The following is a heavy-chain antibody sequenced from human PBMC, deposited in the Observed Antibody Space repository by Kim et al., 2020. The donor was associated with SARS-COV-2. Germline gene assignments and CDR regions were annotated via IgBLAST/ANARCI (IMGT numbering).Heavy chain of an antibody. J-gene: IGHJ6*02. D-gene: IGHD3-10*01. CDR2: ISSSSSYI. V-gene: IGHV3-21*01. Sequence: GGSLRLSCAASGFTFSSYSMNWVRQAPGKGLEWVSSISSSSSYIYYADSVKGRFTISRDNAKNSLYLQMNSLRAEDTAVYYCARKITMVRGVIRPYYYYGMDVWGQGTTVTVSS. CDR3: ARKITMVRGVIRPYYYYGMDV. CDR1: GFTFSSYS.